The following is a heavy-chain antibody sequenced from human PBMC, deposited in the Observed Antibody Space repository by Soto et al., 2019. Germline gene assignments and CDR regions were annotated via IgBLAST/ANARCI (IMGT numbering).Heavy chain of an antibody. V-gene: IGHV3-53*01. CDR3: ARDSRYVGDNYGLDH. J-gene: IGHJ4*02. D-gene: IGHD3-16*01. CDR1: GFTVSRTY. Sequence: GGSLRLSCAASGFTVSRTYMTWVRQAPGKGLEWVSVIYSAGNTYYADSVKGRFTISRDNSRNTVYLQMNSLRAEDTAIYYCARDSRYVGDNYGLDHWGQGSLVTVSS. CDR2: IYSAGNT.